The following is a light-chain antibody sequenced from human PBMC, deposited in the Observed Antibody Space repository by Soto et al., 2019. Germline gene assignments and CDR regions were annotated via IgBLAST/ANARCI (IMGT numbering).Light chain of an antibody. Sequence: EIVLIQAPAIMSMSPGERATLSCRASQSVSSYFAWYQQKPGQAPRLLIYGASNRATGVPARFSGSGSGTDFTLTISSLVPEDFAVYYCQQRRYWPVTFGQGTKVDIK. CDR2: GAS. V-gene: IGKV3-11*01. CDR3: QQRRYWPVT. J-gene: IGKJ1*01. CDR1: QSVSSY.